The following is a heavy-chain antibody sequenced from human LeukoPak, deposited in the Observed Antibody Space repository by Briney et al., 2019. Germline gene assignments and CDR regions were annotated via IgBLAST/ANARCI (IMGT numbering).Heavy chain of an antibody. CDR3: VRDGSSGGSCYHCDY. Sequence: ASVKVSCKASGYTFTTYGISWVRQAPGQGLEWMGWINPYNGNTNYAQRLQGRVTMTTDTSTSTAYMDLRSLRSDDTAVYYCVRDGSSGGSCYHCDYWGQGTLVTVSP. CDR2: INPYNGNT. CDR1: GYTFTTYG. J-gene: IGHJ4*02. D-gene: IGHD2-15*01. V-gene: IGHV1-18*01.